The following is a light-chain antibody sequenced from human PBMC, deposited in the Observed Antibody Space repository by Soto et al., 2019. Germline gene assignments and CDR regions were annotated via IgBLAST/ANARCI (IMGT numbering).Light chain of an antibody. CDR3: QKYYSTPFT. CDR2: WAS. CDR1: QSVLYSSNNKNY. Sequence: DIVMTQSPDSLAVSLGERATINCKSSQSVLYSSNNKNYLAWYQQKPGQPPKLLIYWASNRESGVPDRFSGRGSGTDFTLTISSLQAEDVAVYYCQKYYSTPFTFGPGTKVDIK. V-gene: IGKV4-1*01. J-gene: IGKJ3*01.